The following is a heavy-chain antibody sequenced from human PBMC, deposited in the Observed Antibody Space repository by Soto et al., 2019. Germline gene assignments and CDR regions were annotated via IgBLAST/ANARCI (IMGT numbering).Heavy chain of an antibody. J-gene: IGHJ5*02. V-gene: IGHV1-18*01. CDR3: ARGESASGAGWFDP. CDR1: GYTFRNFG. CDR2: ISAYNGDT. Sequence: QVQLVQSGAEVKKPGASVKVSCKASGYTFRNFGVSWVRHAPGQGLEWMGWISAYNGDTNDAQKLQGRVTMDTDTSTTIDYRGLRSLRSDVTAVYYCARGESASGAGWFDPWGQGTLVTVSS. D-gene: IGHD6-13*01.